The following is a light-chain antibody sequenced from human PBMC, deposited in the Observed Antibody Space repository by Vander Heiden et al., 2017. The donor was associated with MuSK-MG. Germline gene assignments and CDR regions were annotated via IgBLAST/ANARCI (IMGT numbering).Light chain of an antibody. CDR3: QQSYSTPRGT. V-gene: IGKV1-39*01. CDR1: QSISSY. CDR2: AAS. J-gene: IGKJ1*01. Sequence: IHITHSPSSLSSSVGDIVTITFRASQSISSYLNWYQQKPGKAPNLLIYAASSLQSGVPSRFSGSGSGTDFTLTISSLQPEDFATYYCQQSYSTPRGTFGQGTKVEIK.